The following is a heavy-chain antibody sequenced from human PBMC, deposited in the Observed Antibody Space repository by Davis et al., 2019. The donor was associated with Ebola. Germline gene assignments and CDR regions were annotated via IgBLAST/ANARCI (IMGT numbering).Heavy chain of an antibody. J-gene: IGHJ6*03. D-gene: IGHD3-3*01. CDR2: IYSSGSN. Sequence: PSETLSLTCTVSGGSVSSGSYYWSWIRQPQGKGLEWIGYIYSSGSNYYNPSLKSRVTISVDTSKNHFPLNLSSVTAADTAGYYCAREEGAFGVGSRRAKNYYYYYMDVWGKGTTVTVSS. CDR3: AREEGAFGVGSRRAKNYYYYYMDV. CDR1: GGSVSSGSYY. V-gene: IGHV4-30-4*08.